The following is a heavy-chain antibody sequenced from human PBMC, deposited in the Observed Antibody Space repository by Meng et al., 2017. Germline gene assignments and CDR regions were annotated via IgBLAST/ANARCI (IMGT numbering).Heavy chain of an antibody. CDR2: INHSGST. CDR3: ARAGYSSGWVNYYYYYGMDV. CDR1: GGSFSGYY. D-gene: IGHD6-19*01. Sequence: SETLSLTCAVYGGSFSGYYWSWIRQPPGKGLEWIGEINHSGSTNYNPSLKSRVTISVDTSKNQFSLKLSSVTAADTAVYYCARAGYSSGWVNYYYYYGMDVWGQGTTVTSP. J-gene: IGHJ6*02. V-gene: IGHV4-34*01.